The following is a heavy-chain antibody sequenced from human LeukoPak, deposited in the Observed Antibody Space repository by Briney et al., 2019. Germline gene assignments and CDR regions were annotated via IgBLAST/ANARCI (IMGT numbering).Heavy chain of an antibody. CDR3: ARRGAGGGWSY. V-gene: IGHV5-51*01. J-gene: IGHJ4*02. Sequence: GESLKISCKGSGYSFTSYWIGWVRQMPGKRLEWMGIIYAGDSDTRYSPSFQGQVTFSVDTSISTAYLQWNSLKASDTAMYYCARRGAGGGWSYWGQGTLVTVSS. D-gene: IGHD6-19*01. CDR1: GYSFTSYW. CDR2: IYAGDSDT.